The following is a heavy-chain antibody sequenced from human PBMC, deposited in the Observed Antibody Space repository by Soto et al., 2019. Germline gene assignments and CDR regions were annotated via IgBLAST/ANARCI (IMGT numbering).Heavy chain of an antibody. J-gene: IGHJ5*02. V-gene: IGHV4-34*01. D-gene: IGHD3-3*01. CDR3: ATRITVFGLLIPPFDP. CDR1: GGSVNGYY. CDR2: INHTGGT. Sequence: SETLSLTCAVYGGSVNGYYWNWIRQPPGKGLEWIGEINHTGGTHYNPPLKSRVTMSVDTSKNQFSLRLSSVTAADTAIYYCATRITVFGLLIPPFDPWGQGTQVTVSS.